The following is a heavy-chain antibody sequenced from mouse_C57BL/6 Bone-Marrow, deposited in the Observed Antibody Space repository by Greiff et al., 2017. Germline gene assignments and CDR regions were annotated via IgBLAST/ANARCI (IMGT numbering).Heavy chain of an antibody. CDR1: GYTFTDYY. D-gene: IGHD1-1*01. V-gene: IGHV1-26*01. J-gene: IGHJ1*03. CDR3: ARSGSSYVDWYFDV. CDR2: INPNNGGT. Sequence: EVQLQQSGPELVKPGASVKISCKASGYTFTDYYMNWVKQSHGKSLEWIGDINPNNGGTSYNQKFKGKATLTVDKSSSTAYMGLRSLTSEDSAVYCGARSGSSYVDWYFDVWGTGTTVTVSS.